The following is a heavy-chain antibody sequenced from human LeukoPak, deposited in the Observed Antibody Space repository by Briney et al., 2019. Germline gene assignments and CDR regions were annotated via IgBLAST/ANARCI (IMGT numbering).Heavy chain of an antibody. V-gene: IGHV1-69*13. CDR1: GGTFSSYA. CDR3: AWGKYYYDSSGYYYDDAFDI. Sequence: ASVKVSCKASGGTFSSYAISWVRQAPGQGLEWMGGIIPIFGTANYAQKFQGRVTITADESTSTAYMELSSLRSEDTAVYYCAWGKYYYDSSGYYYDDAFDIWGQGTMVTVPS. J-gene: IGHJ3*02. CDR2: IIPIFGTA. D-gene: IGHD3-22*01.